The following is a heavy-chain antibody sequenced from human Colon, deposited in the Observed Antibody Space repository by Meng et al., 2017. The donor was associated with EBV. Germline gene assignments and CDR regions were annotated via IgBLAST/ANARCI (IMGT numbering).Heavy chain of an antibody. J-gene: IGHJ4*02. CDR3: ARGRIIEAAGTVWFAALAV. CDR2: NKHSGSS. D-gene: IGHD6-13*01. V-gene: IGHV4-34*01. CDR1: GGSFSGIY. Sequence: QVQLQQWGAGLLTPSESLSLTCAVYGGSFSGIYWSWIRQAPGKGREWNGENKHSGSSSYNPSLKSRVTISIDTSKNQVSLKLRSVTAAETAVYYCARGRIIEAAGTVWFAALAVWGKGTLCSVSS.